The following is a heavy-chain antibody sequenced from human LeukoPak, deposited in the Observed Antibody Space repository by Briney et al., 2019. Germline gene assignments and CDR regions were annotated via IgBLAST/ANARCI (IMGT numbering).Heavy chain of an antibody. CDR2: ISYDGSNK. CDR1: GFTSSSYA. D-gene: IGHD2-21*02. V-gene: IGHV3-30-3*01. CDR3: ARPYCGGDCYHNAFDI. Sequence: GGSLRLSCAASGFTSSSYAMHWVRQAPGKGLEWVAVISYDGSNKYYADSVKGRFTISRDNSKNTLYLQMNSLRAEDTAVYYCARPYCGGDCYHNAFDIWGQGTMVTVSS. J-gene: IGHJ3*02.